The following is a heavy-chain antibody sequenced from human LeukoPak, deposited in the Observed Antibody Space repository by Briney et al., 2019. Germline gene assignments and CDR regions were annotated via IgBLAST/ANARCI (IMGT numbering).Heavy chain of an antibody. Sequence: ASVKVSRKASGYTFTSYDINWVRQATGQGLEWMGWMNPNSGNTGYAQKFQGRVTMTRNTSISTAYMELSSLRSEDTAVYYCARGLGSSGWLDLDYWGQGTLVTVSS. J-gene: IGHJ4*02. D-gene: IGHD6-19*01. CDR1: GYTFTSYD. CDR2: MNPNSGNT. CDR3: ARGLGSSGWLDLDY. V-gene: IGHV1-8*01.